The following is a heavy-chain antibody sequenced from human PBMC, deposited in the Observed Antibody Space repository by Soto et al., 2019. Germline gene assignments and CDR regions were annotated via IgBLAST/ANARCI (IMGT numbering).Heavy chain of an antibody. J-gene: IGHJ4*02. V-gene: IGHV4-31*03. CDR3: ARDSWLPRLGFDY. CDR2: IYYSGSA. D-gene: IGHD5-12*01. Sequence: NPPETLSLTCTVSGDSINSGGYYWSWIRQHPGKALEWIGYIYYSGSAYYNPSLESRVTISIDTSENQFSLRLTSVTAADTAVYYCARDSWLPRLGFDYWGRGTLVTVSS. CDR1: GDSINSGGYY.